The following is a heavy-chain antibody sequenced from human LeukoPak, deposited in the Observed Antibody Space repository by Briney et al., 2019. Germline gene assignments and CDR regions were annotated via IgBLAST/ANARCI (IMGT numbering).Heavy chain of an antibody. V-gene: IGHV1-2*02. CDR3: ARDWNCGGDCYST. J-gene: IGHJ4*02. CDR1: GYTFTGYC. CDR2: INPNSGGT. Sequence: ASVKVSCKASGYTFTGYCMHWVRQAPGQGLEWMGWINPNSGGTNYAQKFQGRVTMTRDTSISTAYMELSRLRSDDTAMYYCARDWNCGGDCYSTWGQGTLVTVPS. D-gene: IGHD2-21*02.